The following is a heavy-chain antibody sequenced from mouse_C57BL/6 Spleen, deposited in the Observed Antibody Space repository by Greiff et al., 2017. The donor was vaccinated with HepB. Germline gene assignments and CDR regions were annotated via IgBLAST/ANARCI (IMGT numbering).Heavy chain of an antibody. D-gene: IGHD2-3*01. V-gene: IGHV1-61*01. J-gene: IGHJ4*01. CDR2: IYPSDSET. CDR1: GYTFTSYW. CDR3: ARGNDGYYNYYAMDY. Sequence: QVQLQQPGAELVRPGSSVKLSCKASGYTFTSYWMDWVKQRPGQGLEWIGNIYPSDSETHYNQKFKDKATLTVDKSSSTAYMQLSSLTSEDSAVYYCARGNDGYYNYYAMDYWGQGTSVTVSS.